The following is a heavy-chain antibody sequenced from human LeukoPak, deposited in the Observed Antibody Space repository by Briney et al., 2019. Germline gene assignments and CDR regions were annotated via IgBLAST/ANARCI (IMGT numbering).Heavy chain of an antibody. D-gene: IGHD3-22*01. J-gene: IGHJ2*01. V-gene: IGHV3-23*01. Sequence: GGSLRLSCAASGFTFTTYAMNWVRQARGKGLEWVSVSGSGGSTYYADSVKGRFTISRDNSKNTLYLEVNSLRAEDAAVYYCATAFYFDSSGPYWYFDLWGRGTLVTVSS. CDR3: ATAFYFDSSGPYWYFDL. CDR1: GFTFTTYA. CDR2: SGSGGST.